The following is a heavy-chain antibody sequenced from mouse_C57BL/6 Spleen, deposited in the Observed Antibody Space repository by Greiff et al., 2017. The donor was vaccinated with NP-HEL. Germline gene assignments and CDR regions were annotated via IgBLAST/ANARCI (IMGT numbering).Heavy chain of an antibody. CDR1: GYSFTSYY. Sequence: QVQLQQSGPELVKPGASVKISCKASGYSFTSYYIHWVKQRPGQGLEWIGWIYPGSGNTKYNEKFKGKATLTADTSSSTAYMQLSSLTSEDSAVYYCARGILYYFDYWGQGTTLTVSS. CDR3: ARGILYYFDY. V-gene: IGHV1-66*01. CDR2: IYPGSGNT. J-gene: IGHJ2*01.